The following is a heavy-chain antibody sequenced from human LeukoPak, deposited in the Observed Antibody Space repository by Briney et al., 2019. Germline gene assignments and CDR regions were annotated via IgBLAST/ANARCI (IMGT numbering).Heavy chain of an antibody. CDR1: GFTFSSYS. CDR2: ISSSSSYI. Sequence: GSLRLSCAASGFTFSSYSMNWVRQAPGKGLEWVSSISSSSSYIYYADSVKGRFTISRDNAKNSLYLQMNSLRAEDTAVYYCARFGESGYSGYALDYWGQGTLVTVSS. D-gene: IGHD5-12*01. J-gene: IGHJ4*02. CDR3: ARFGESGYSGYALDY. V-gene: IGHV3-21*01.